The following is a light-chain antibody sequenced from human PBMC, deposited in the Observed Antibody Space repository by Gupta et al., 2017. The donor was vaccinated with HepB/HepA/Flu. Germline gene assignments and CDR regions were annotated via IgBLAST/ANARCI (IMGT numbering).Light chain of an antibody. CDR2: GAS. CDR3: QQYNNWPPMYT. Sequence: EIVMTQSPATLSVSPGERATLSCRASQSVSSNLAWYQLKPGQAPRLLIYGASTRATGSPARFSGSGSGTEFTLTISSRQSEDFAVYYCQQYNNWPPMYTFGQGTQLEIK. CDR1: QSVSSN. J-gene: IGKJ2*01. V-gene: IGKV3-15*01.